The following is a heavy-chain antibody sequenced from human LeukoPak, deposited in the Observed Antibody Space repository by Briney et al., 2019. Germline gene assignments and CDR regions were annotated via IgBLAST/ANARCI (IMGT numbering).Heavy chain of an antibody. D-gene: IGHD1-26*01. Sequence: ASVKVSCKASGYSFVGYGITWVRQAPGQGLEWMGWFNPENGNTNYAQKVQGRVTMTADTSTSTAYMELRSLRSDDTAVYYCARDENSGLPYGMDVWGQGTTVTVSS. CDR3: ARDENSGLPYGMDV. CDR2: FNPENGNT. V-gene: IGHV1-18*01. J-gene: IGHJ6*02. CDR1: GYSFVGYG.